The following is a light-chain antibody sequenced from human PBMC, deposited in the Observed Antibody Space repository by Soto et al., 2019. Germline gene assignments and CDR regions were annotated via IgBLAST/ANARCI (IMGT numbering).Light chain of an antibody. CDR1: RSDVGGYNY. CDR2: EVS. J-gene: IGLJ1*01. V-gene: IGLV2-14*01. CDR3: SSYTSSSTLYA. Sequence: QSALTHPASVSGSPGQSITISCTGTRSDVGGYNYVSWYQQHPGNTPILMIYEVSYRPSGVSNRFSGSKSGNTASLTISGLHSEDDADYYCSSYTSSSTLYAFGTGTKV.